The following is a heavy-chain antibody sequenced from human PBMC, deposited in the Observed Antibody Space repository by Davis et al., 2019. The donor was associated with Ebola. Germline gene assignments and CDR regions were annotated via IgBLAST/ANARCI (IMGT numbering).Heavy chain of an antibody. J-gene: IGHJ4*02. Sequence: GSLRLSCAVSGGSISSTDWWSWVRQPPGKGLEWIGYIYYSGSTNYNPSLKSRVTISVDTSKNQFSLKLSSVTAADTAVYYCAGAYTPTPFDYWGQGTLVTVSS. CDR3: AGAYTPTPFDY. CDR1: GGSISSTDW. V-gene: IGHV4-4*02. CDR2: IYYSGST. D-gene: IGHD4-11*01.